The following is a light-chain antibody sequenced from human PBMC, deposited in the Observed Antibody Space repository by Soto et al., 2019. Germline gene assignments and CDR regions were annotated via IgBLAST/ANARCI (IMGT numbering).Light chain of an antibody. V-gene: IGLV1-44*01. CDR1: SSNIGSNA. CDR3: SSFTTNRLYV. CDR2: GVR. Sequence: QSVLTQPPSASGTPGQRVTISCSGGSSNIGSNAVTWYHQLPGTAPKLLIFGVRNRPPGISSRFSGSKSGLTASLTISGLQPEDEADYYCSSFTTNRLYVFGPGTKVTVL. J-gene: IGLJ1*01.